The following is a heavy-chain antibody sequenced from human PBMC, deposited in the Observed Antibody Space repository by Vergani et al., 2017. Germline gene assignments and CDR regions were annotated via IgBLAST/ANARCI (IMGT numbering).Heavy chain of an antibody. V-gene: IGHV4-61*02. Sequence: QVQLQESGPGLVKPSQTLSLTCSVSGVSVSSTAFYWNWIRQPAGQGLEWIGSKYGSGNINYNPSLERRVTISRDTSKNPFSLKVHSVTAADTAVYYCARGETRTDWLDPWGQGTQVIVSS. CDR2: KYGSGNI. J-gene: IGHJ5*02. CDR1: GVSVSSTAFY. CDR3: ARGETRTDWLDP. D-gene: IGHD3/OR15-3a*01.